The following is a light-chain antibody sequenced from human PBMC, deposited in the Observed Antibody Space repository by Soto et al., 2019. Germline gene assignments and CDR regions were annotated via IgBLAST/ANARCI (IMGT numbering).Light chain of an antibody. CDR1: SSDVGGYNY. CDR2: DVS. Sequence: QSALTQPASVSGSPGQSITISCTGTSSDVGGYNYVSWYQQHPGKAPKLMIYDVSNRPSGVSNRFSGSKSGNTASLTISGLQAEDEADYYCSSYTSSSTPQWVFGGGTKPPS. V-gene: IGLV2-14*01. J-gene: IGLJ3*02. CDR3: SSYTSSSTPQWV.